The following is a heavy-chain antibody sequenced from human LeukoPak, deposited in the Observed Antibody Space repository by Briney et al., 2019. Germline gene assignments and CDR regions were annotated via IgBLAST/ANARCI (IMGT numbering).Heavy chain of an antibody. CDR1: GFTFSNYA. CDR3: ARGTTAQVVVVAATFPLDY. V-gene: IGHV3-30-3*01. D-gene: IGHD2-15*01. J-gene: IGHJ4*02. CDR2: ISYDGSNE. Sequence: GGSLRLSCAASGFTFSNYAMHWVRQAPGKGLEWVTVISYDGSNEYYADSVKGRFTISRDNSKNALYLQMNSLRTEDTAVYYCARGTTAQVVVVAATFPLDYWGQGTLVTVSS.